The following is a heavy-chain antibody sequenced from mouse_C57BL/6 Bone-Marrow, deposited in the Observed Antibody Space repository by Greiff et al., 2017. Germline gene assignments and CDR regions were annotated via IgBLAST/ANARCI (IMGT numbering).Heavy chain of an antibody. V-gene: IGHV5-4*01. Sequence: EVKLMESGGGLVKPGGSLKLSCAASGFTFSSYALSWVRQTPEKRLEWVATISDGGSYTYYPDNVNGRFTISRDNAKNNLYRQMSHLKSEDTAMYYWARDPHYSNYEGCAYWGQGTLVTVSA. CDR2: ISDGGSYT. CDR3: ARDPHYSNYEGCAY. D-gene: IGHD2-5*01. J-gene: IGHJ3*01. CDR1: GFTFSSYA.